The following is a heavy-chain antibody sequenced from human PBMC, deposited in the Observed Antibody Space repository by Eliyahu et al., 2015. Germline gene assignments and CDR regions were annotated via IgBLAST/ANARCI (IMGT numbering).Heavy chain of an antibody. CDR2: ILPGDSQT. Sequence: EVQLVQSGAXVKKXGEXLXXSCKGSGYNFTNYWIGWVRQMPGKGLEWMGIILPGDSQTNYSPSFQGRVTISVDKSISTAYLHWSSLRASDTAMYYCARGGSGWTQLEFWGQGTLVTVSS. J-gene: IGHJ4*02. V-gene: IGHV5-51*01. CDR1: GYNFTNYW. CDR3: ARGGSGWTQLEF. D-gene: IGHD6-19*01.